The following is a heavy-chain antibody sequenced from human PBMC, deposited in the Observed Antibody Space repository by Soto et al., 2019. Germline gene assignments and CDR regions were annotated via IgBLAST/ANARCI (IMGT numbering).Heavy chain of an antibody. D-gene: IGHD1-7*01. V-gene: IGHV4-4*02. CDR3: ASRDPGTSVDY. Sequence: QVQLQESGPGLVNPSGTLSLTCAVSGGSFTNNNWWTWVRQHPGQGLLGIGAIYRTGSTNYNPSLKTRVTRAFDESENQFSLKVTSLTAADTAVYYCASRDPGTSVDYWGQGTLVTVSS. CDR1: GGSFTNNNW. CDR2: IYRTGST. J-gene: IGHJ4*02.